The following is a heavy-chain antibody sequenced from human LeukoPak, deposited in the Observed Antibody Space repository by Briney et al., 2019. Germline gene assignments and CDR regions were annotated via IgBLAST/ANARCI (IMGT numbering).Heavy chain of an antibody. CDR1: GFTFSEYW. J-gene: IGHJ4*02. CDR2: IKSDGTLT. D-gene: IGHD1-7*01. CDR3: ARDLHWNSADF. V-gene: IGHV3-74*01. Sequence: GGSLRPSCAASGFTFSEYWMHWFRQGPGEGLVWVSHIKSDGTLTTYTDSVEGRFTMSRDNAKNTVYLQMNYLRAEDSGVYYCARDLHWNSADFWGQGTLVTASS.